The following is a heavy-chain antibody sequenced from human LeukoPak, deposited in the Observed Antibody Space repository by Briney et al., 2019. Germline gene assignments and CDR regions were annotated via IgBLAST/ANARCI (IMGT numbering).Heavy chain of an antibody. CDR3: ARLPSASDAFDI. V-gene: IGHV4-39*01. CDR2: IYYSGST. D-gene: IGHD6-6*01. CDR1: GGSISSSSYY. Sequence: SETLSLTCTVSGGSISSSSYYWGWIRQPPEKGLEWIGSIYYSGSTYYNPSLKSRVTISVDTSKNQFSLKLSSVTAADTAVYYCARLPSASDAFDIWGQGTMVTVSS. J-gene: IGHJ3*02.